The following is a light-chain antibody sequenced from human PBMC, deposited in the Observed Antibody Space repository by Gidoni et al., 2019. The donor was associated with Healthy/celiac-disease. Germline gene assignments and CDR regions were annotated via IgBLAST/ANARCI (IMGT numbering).Light chain of an antibody. CDR1: QGISSY. Sequence: DIQLTQSPSVLSASVGDRVTITCRASQGISSYLAWYQQKPGQAPKLLIYAASTLQSGVPSRFSGSGSGTEFTLTISSLQPEDFATYYCQQLNSYPPLFGGGTKVEIK. CDR2: AAS. CDR3: QQLNSYPPL. V-gene: IGKV1-9*01. J-gene: IGKJ4*01.